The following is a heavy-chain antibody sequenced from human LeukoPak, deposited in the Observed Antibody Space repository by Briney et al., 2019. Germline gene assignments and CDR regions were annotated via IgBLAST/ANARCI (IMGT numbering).Heavy chain of an antibody. CDR2: IKANSDGGAT. D-gene: IGHD1-26*01. V-gene: IGHV3-15*01. J-gene: IGHJ4*02. CDR1: GFTFSVAW. Sequence: GRSLRLSCVASGFTFSVAWMSWVRQTPGRGLEWVGRIKANSDGGATDYAAPVKGRFTVSRDDSKNMVYLQMISLQIEDSGMYYCTTMGGSPGFDFWGPGTLVTVSP. CDR3: TTMGGSPGFDF.